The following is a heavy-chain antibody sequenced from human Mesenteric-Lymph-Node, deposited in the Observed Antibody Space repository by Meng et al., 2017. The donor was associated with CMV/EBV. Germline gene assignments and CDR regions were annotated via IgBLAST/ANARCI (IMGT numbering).Heavy chain of an antibody. J-gene: IGHJ6*02. V-gene: IGHV3-74*01. CDR2: ISGDGSAT. CDR3: ARWYSNTWGDYYGMDV. D-gene: IGHD6-13*01. Sequence: GGSLRLSCAASGFTFSTYWMHWVRQAPGKGLVWVARISGDGSATTYADSVKGRFTISRDNAKNSVHLQMNSLRAEDTAVYYCARWYSNTWGDYYGMDVGGQGTTVTVSS. CDR1: GFTFSTYW.